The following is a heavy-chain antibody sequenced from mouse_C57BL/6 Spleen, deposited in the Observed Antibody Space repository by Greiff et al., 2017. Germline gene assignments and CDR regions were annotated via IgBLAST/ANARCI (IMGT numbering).Heavy chain of an antibody. V-gene: IGHV1-85*01. Sequence: VKLVESGPELVKPGASVKLSCKASGYTFTSYDINWVKQRPGQGLEWIGWIYPRDGSTKYNEKFKGKATLTVDTSSSTAYMELHSLTSEDSAVYFCAREDPVILLRNFDVWGTGTTVTVSS. CDR2: IYPRDGST. CDR1: GYTFTSYD. CDR3: AREDPVILLRNFDV. D-gene: IGHD1-1*01. J-gene: IGHJ1*03.